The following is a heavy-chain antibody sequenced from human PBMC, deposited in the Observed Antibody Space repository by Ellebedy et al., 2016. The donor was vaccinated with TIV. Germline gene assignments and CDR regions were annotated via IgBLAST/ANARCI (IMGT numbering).Heavy chain of an antibody. CDR1: GFTFSGSA. J-gene: IGHJ6*02. CDR3: TRQGYGDLYGMDV. CDR2: IRSKANSYAT. D-gene: IGHD4-17*01. V-gene: IGHV3-73*01. Sequence: PGGSLRLSCAASGFTFSGSAMHWVRQASGKGLEWVGRIRSKANSYATSYAASVKDRFTVSRDDSKNTAYLQMNSLKTEDTAVYYCTRQGYGDLYGMDVWGQGTTVTVSS.